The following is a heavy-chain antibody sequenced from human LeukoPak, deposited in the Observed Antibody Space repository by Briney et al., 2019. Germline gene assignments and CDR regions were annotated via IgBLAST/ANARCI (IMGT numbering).Heavy chain of an antibody. CDR1: GYTFTSYG. D-gene: IGHD3-22*01. Sequence: GASVKVSCKASGYTFTSYGISWVRQAPGQGLEWMGWISAYNGNTNYAQKLQGRVTVTTDTSTSTAYMELRSLRSDDTAVYYRARDVGYYYDSSGYPAVDYWGQGTLVTVSS. J-gene: IGHJ4*02. CDR3: ARDVGYYYDSSGYPAVDY. V-gene: IGHV1-18*01. CDR2: ISAYNGNT.